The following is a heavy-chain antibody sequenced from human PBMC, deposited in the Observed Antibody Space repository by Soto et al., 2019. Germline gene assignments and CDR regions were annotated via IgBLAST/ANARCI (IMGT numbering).Heavy chain of an antibody. CDR3: VRGPNCSSDCHLAS. CDR1: GGSVSEYY. V-gene: IGHV4-4*07. D-gene: IGHD2-21*02. Sequence: LSETLSLTCTVYGGSVSEYYWSWVRQPAGKGLEWIARIRPGGKTNYSPHLMSRVTISVETSHNQFPLKLTSVTAADTAVYYCVRGPNCSSDCHLASCGQGDMVTVS. J-gene: IGHJ4*02. CDR2: IRPGGKT.